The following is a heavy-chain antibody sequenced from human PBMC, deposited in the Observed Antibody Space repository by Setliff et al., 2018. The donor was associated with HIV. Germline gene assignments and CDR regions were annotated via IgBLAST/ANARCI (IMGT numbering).Heavy chain of an antibody. CDR1: GGSINTYY. CDR2: FYTSGST. CDR3: ARDRLTYYFDY. V-gene: IGHV4-4*07. J-gene: IGHJ4*02. D-gene: IGHD3-22*01. Sequence: SETLSLTCTVSGGSINTYYWSWIRQPAGKGLEWIGRFYTSGSTNYNPSLKSRVTMSVDTSKDQFSLKLSSVTAADTAVYYCARDRLTYYFDYWGQGILVTVSS.